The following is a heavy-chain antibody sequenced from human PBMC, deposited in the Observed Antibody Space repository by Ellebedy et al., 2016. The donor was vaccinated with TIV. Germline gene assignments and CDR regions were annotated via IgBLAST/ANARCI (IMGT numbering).Heavy chain of an antibody. Sequence: GESLKISXAASGFTFSSYSMNWVRQAPGKGLEWVSSISSSSSYIYYADSVKGRFTISRDSAKNSVYLQMNSLRAEDTAVYYCARVGATSAFDIWGQGTMVTVSS. CDR2: ISSSSSYI. CDR1: GFTFSSYS. D-gene: IGHD1-26*01. J-gene: IGHJ3*02. CDR3: ARVGATSAFDI. V-gene: IGHV3-21*04.